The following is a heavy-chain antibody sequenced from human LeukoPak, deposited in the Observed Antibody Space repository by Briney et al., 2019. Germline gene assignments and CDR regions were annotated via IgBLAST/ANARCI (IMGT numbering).Heavy chain of an antibody. CDR3: ARERSCSGGSCYSDY. Sequence: SETLSLTCTVSGGSISSSSYYWGWIRQPPGKGLEWIGSIYYSGSTYYNPSLKSRVTISVDTSKNQFSLKLSSVTAADTAVYYCARERSCSGGSCYSDYWGQGTLVTVSS. J-gene: IGHJ4*02. CDR2: IYYSGST. CDR1: GGSISSSSYY. V-gene: IGHV4-39*07. D-gene: IGHD2-15*01.